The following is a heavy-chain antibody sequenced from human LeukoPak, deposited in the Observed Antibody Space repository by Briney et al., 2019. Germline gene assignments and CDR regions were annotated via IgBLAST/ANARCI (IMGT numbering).Heavy chain of an antibody. J-gene: IGHJ3*02. CDR2: LSWDGVTT. D-gene: IGHD2-15*01. Sequence: GGSLRLSCAASGFTIYHYIMHWVRQAPGRGLEWVSLLSWDGVTTNYADSVKGRFTISRDNAKNSLYLQMNSLRAEDTALYYCAKDKDSRTAFDIWGQGTMVTVSS. CDR1: GFTIYHYI. CDR3: AKDKDSRTAFDI. V-gene: IGHV3-43*01.